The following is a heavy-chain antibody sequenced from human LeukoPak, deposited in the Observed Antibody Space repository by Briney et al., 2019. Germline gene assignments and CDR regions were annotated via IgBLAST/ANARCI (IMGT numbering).Heavy chain of an antibody. CDR3: ARAKYYYGSGSYGYFDY. CDR2: IYYSGST. J-gene: IGHJ4*02. V-gene: IGHV4-59*01. Sequence: SETLSLTCTVSGGSISSYCLNWIRQPPGKGLEWIGYIYYSGSTNYNPSLKSRVTISVDTSKNQFSLKLSFVTAAETAVYYCARAKYYYGSGSYGYFDYWSQGTLVTVSS. D-gene: IGHD3-10*01. CDR1: GGSISSYC.